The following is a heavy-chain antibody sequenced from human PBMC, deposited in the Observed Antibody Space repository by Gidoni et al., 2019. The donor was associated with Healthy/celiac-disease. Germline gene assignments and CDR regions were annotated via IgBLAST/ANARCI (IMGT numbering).Heavy chain of an antibody. Sequence: RLSCADSGFTFSSYGMHWVRQAPGKGLEWVAVISYDGSHKYYAESVKGRFTISRDNSKNTLYLQMNSLRAEDTAVYYCSKVRGAAAWMGNYYCMDVWGQGTTVTVSS. CDR1: GFTFSSYG. CDR3: SKVRGAAAWMGNYYCMDV. V-gene: IGHV3-30*18. CDR2: ISYDGSHK. D-gene: IGHD6-13*01. J-gene: IGHJ6*02.